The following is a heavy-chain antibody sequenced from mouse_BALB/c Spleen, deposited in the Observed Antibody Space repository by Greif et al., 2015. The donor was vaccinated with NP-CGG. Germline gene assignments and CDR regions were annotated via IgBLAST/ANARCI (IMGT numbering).Heavy chain of an antibody. CDR1: GFTFSSYG. J-gene: IGHJ4*01. CDR2: ISSGGSYT. CDR3: ARQLDY. V-gene: IGHV5-6*02. Sequence: DVMLVESGGDLVKPGGSLKLSCAASGFTFSSYGMSWVRQTPDKRLEWVATISSGGSYTYYPDSVKGRFTISRDNAKNTLYLQMSGLKSEDTAMYYCARQLDYWGQGTSVTVSS.